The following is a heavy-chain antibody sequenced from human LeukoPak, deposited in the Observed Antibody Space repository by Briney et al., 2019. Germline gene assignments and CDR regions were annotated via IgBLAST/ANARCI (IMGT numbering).Heavy chain of an antibody. D-gene: IGHD5-24*01. CDR3: ARDPQWRDGSPKDAFDI. CDR1: GGTFSSYA. Sequence: SVKVSCKASGGTFSSYAISWVRQAPGQGLEWMGGIIPIFGTANYAQKFQGRVTISADESTSTAYMELSSLRSEDTAVYYCARDPQWRDGSPKDAFDIWGQGTMVTVSS. J-gene: IGHJ3*02. CDR2: IIPIFGTA. V-gene: IGHV1-69*01.